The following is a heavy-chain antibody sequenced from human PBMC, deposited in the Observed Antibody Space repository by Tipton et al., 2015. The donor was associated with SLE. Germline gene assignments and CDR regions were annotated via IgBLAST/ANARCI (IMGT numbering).Heavy chain of an antibody. V-gene: IGHV3-30-3*02. J-gene: IGHJ4*02. Sequence: SLRLSCAASGFTFSTYRMNWVRQAPGKGLEWVGIISYDGSRQYYADSLKGRFTISRDNSKNTLYLRMNSLRAEDTAVYYCAKFGYWSGYDLVDYWGQGTLVTVSS. CDR3: AKFGYWSGYDLVDY. CDR1: GFTFSTYR. CDR2: ISYDGSRQ. D-gene: IGHD5-12*01.